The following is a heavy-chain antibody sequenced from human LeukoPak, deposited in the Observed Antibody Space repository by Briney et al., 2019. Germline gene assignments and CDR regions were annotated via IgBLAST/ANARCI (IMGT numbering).Heavy chain of an antibody. CDR1: GFTFCSYA. Sequence: GGSLRLSFAASGFTFCSYAMHWVRQAPGKGLEWVAVISYDGSNKYYADSVKGRFTISRDNSKNTLYLQMNSLRAEDTAVYYCARDAVRRIAVAGTFDYWGQGTLVTVSS. CDR3: ARDAVRRIAVAGTFDY. J-gene: IGHJ4*02. V-gene: IGHV3-30-3*01. CDR2: ISYDGSNK. D-gene: IGHD6-19*01.